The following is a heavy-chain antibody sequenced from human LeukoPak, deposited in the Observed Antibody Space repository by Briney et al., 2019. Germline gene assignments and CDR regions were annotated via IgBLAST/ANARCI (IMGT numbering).Heavy chain of an antibody. CDR1: GFTFSSYW. CDR2: INTDGATT. V-gene: IGHV3-74*01. CDR3: ARDPWGYRAGVMDF. Sequence: GRSLRLSCAASGFTFSSYWMHRVRQVPGKGLIWVSRINTDGATTTYADSVKGRFTISRDNAKNTLYLQMTSLGAEDTALYYCARDPWGYRAGVMDFWGLGTLVTVSS. D-gene: IGHD1-1*01. J-gene: IGHJ4*02.